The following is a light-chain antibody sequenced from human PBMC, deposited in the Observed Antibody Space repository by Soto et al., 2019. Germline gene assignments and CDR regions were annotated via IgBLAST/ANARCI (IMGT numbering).Light chain of an antibody. J-gene: IGKJ4*01. CDR1: QDVNIY. V-gene: IGKV3D-15*01. CDR2: GAS. Sequence: EIVMTQSPATLSVTAGERATLSCRASQDVNIYLAWYQQKPGQAPRLLISGASTRATGIPARFSGSGSGTEFTLTISSLQSEDVAVYYCQQYGNWPLTFGGGTNVEIK. CDR3: QQYGNWPLT.